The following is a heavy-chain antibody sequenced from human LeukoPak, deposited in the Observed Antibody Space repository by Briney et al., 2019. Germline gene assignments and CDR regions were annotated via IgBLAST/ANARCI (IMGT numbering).Heavy chain of an antibody. Sequence: GGSLRLSCAASGFTFDNYAMSWVRQAPGKGLEWVSSITSSSSYINYADSAKGRFTISRDNAKNSLYLQMNSLRAEDTAVYYCARVLLGATTINYYYYYMDVWGKGTTVTVSS. CDR2: ITSSSSYI. CDR3: ARVLLGATTINYYYYYMDV. J-gene: IGHJ6*03. V-gene: IGHV3-21*01. CDR1: GFTFDNYA. D-gene: IGHD1-26*01.